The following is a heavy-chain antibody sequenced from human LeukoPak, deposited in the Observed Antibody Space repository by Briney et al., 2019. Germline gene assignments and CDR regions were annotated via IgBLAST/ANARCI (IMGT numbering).Heavy chain of an antibody. V-gene: IGHV3-30*02. CDR1: GFTFSSYG. CDR3: ARPGVGSRYFDY. J-gene: IGHJ4*02. CDR2: IRYDGSNK. Sequence: GGSLRLSCAASGFTFSSYGMHWVRQAPGKGLEWVAFIRYDGSNKYYADSVKGRFTISRDNSKNTLYLQMNSLRAEDTAVYYCARPGVGSRYFDYWGQGTLVTVSS. D-gene: IGHD2-15*01.